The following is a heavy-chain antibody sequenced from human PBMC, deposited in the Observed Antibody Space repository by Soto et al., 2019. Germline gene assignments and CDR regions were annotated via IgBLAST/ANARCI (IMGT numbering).Heavy chain of an antibody. CDR2: ISYDGSNK. CDR1: GFTFSSYA. Sequence: QVQLVKSGGGVVQPGRSLRLSCAASGFTFSSYAMHWVRQAPGKGLEWVAVISYDGSNKYYADSVKGRFTISRDNSKNTLYLQMNSLRAEDTAVYYCARDPNYYGSGSYLRYYYGMDVWGQGTTVTVSS. J-gene: IGHJ6*02. CDR3: ARDPNYYGSGSYLRYYYGMDV. V-gene: IGHV3-30-3*01. D-gene: IGHD3-10*01.